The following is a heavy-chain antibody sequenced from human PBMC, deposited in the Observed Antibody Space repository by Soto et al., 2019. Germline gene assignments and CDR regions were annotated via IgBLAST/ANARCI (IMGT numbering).Heavy chain of an antibody. J-gene: IGHJ6*02. V-gene: IGHV5-10-1*01. CDR1: GYRFTSYW. Sequence: XESLKLSWQGSGYRFTSYWVSWVLQMPGKGLEWMGRIDPSDSYTNYSPSFQGHVTISADKSISTAYLQWSSLKASDTAMYYCARYCSGGSCSSNYYYGMDVWGQGTTVTVSS. CDR2: IDPSDSYT. CDR3: ARYCSGGSCSSNYYYGMDV. D-gene: IGHD2-15*01.